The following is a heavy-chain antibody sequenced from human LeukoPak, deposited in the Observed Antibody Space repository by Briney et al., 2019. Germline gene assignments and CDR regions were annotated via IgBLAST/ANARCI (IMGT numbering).Heavy chain of an antibody. CDR3: TTDGMYYYDSSGYSASRQMDL. V-gene: IGHV3-15*07. D-gene: IGHD3-22*01. CDR2: IKSKTDGGTT. J-gene: IGHJ3*01. Sequence: GGSLRLSCAASGFTFSNAWMNWVRQAPGKGLEWVGRIKSKTDGGTTDYAAPVKGRFTISRDDSKNTLYPQMNSLKTEDTAVYYCTTDGMYYYDSSGYSASRQMDLWGQGTMVTVSS. CDR1: GFTFSNAW.